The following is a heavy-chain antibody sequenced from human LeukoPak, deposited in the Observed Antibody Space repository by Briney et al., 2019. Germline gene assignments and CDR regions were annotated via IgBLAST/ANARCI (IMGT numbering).Heavy chain of an antibody. CDR2: ISNDGGGT. D-gene: IGHD3-22*01. V-gene: IGHV3-23*01. CDR1: GFIFNNYG. J-gene: IGHJ5*02. CDR3: AKGSSGYFADL. Sequence: PGGSLRLSCAASGFIFNNYGLIWVRQAPGKGLEWVSAISNDGGGTQYADFVEGWFTISRDNSKNTLSLQMSSLRAEDTALYYCAKGSSGYFADLWGQGTLVTVSS.